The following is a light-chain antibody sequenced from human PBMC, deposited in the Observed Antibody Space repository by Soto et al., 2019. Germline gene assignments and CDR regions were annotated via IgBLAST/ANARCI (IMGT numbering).Light chain of an antibody. Sequence: QSVLTQPVSVSGSPGQSITIFCTGTSSDVGGYNYVSWYQQHPGKAPKLMIYDVSNRPSGVSNRFSGSKSGNTASLTISGLQAEDEADYYCSSYTSSSTLVFGTGTKVTVL. CDR3: SSYTSSSTLV. CDR1: SSDVGGYNY. J-gene: IGLJ1*01. V-gene: IGLV2-14*01. CDR2: DVS.